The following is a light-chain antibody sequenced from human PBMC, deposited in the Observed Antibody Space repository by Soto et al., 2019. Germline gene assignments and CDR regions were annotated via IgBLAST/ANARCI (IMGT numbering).Light chain of an antibody. V-gene: IGKV3-20*01. CDR2: GAS. CDR3: QQYGSSIT. CDR1: QSVSIN. Sequence: EIVMPQSPATPSVSPGERATLSCRASQSVSINLAWYQQKPGQAPRLLIYGASSRATGIPDRFSGSGSGTDFTLTISRLEPEDFAVYYCQQYGSSITFGQGTRLEIK. J-gene: IGKJ5*01.